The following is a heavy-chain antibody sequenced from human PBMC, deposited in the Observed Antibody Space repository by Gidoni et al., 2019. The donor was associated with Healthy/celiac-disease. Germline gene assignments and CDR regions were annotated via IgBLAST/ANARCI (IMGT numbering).Heavy chain of an antibody. CDR2: IYYSGST. J-gene: IGHJ4*02. Sequence: QVQLQESGPGLVKPSETLSLTCTVSGGSISSYYWSWIRQPPGKGLEWIGYIYYSGSTNYNPSLKSRVTISVDTSKNQFSLKLSSVTAADTAVYYCARELTSNCFDYWGQGTLVTVSS. D-gene: IGHD3-9*01. CDR3: ARELTSNCFDY. CDR1: GGSISSYY. V-gene: IGHV4-59*01.